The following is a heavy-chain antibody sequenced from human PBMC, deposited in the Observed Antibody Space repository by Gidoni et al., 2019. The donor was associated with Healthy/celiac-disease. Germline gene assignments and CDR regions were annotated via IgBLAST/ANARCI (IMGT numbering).Heavy chain of an antibody. CDR2: IYYSGST. J-gene: IGHJ5*02. Sequence: QVQLQESGPGLVKPSETLSLPCTVSGGSISSYYWSWIRQPPGKGLEWIGYIYYSGSTNYNPSLKSRVTISVDTSKNQFSLKLSSVTAADTAVYYCARVRNYLGGWFDPWGQGTLVTVSS. V-gene: IGHV4-59*01. CDR1: GGSISSYY. CDR3: ARVRNYLGGWFDP. D-gene: IGHD1-7*01.